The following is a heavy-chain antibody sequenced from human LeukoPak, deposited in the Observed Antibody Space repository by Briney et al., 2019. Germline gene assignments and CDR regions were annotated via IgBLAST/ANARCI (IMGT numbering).Heavy chain of an antibody. V-gene: IGHV3-33*01. CDR3: ARGSGNYYVRFDY. CDR1: GFTFSSYG. D-gene: IGHD1-26*01. Sequence: GGSLRFSCAASGFTFSSYGMHWVRQAPGKGLEWVAVIWYDGSNKYYADSVKGRFTISRDNSKSTLYLQMNSLRAEDTAVYYCARGSGNYYVRFDYWGQGTLVTVSS. J-gene: IGHJ4*02. CDR2: IWYDGSNK.